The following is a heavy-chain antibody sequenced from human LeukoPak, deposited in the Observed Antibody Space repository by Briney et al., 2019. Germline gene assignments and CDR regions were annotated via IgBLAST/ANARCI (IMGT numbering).Heavy chain of an antibody. CDR2: INPNSGGT. D-gene: IGHD2-15*01. V-gene: IGHV1-2*02. CDR3: ARDQLDLLSGFDY. Sequence: ASVNVCCKASGYTFTGYYMHWVRQAAGQGLEWMGWINPNSGGTNYAQKFQGRVTMTRDTSISTAYMELSRLRSDDTAVYYCARDQLDLLSGFDYWGQGTLVTVSS. J-gene: IGHJ4*02. CDR1: GYTFTGYY.